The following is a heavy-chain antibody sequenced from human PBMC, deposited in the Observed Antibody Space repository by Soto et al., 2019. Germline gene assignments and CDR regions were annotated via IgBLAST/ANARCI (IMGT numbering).Heavy chain of an antibody. CDR2: IYYSGST. CDR3: ARDLRGLWFGELFGWFDP. D-gene: IGHD3-10*01. V-gene: IGHV4-59*01. Sequence: QVQLQESGPGLVKPSETLSLTCTVSGGSISSYYWSWIRQPPGKGLEWIGYIYYSGSTNYNPSLKRRVTISVDTSKNQFSLKLSSVTAADTAVYYCARDLRGLWFGELFGWFDPWGQGTLVTVSS. CDR1: GGSISSYY. J-gene: IGHJ5*02.